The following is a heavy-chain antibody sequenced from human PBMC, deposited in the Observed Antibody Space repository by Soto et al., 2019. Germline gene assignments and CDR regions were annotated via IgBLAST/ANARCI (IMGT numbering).Heavy chain of an antibody. D-gene: IGHD6-6*01. J-gene: IGHJ4*02. V-gene: IGHV1-2*02. Sequence: QVQLVQSGAEVKKPGASVKVSCKASGYTFTGYYMHWVRQAPGQGLEWMGWINPNSGRTNYAQKFQGRVTMTRDTSISTAYMELSRLRSDDTAVYYCARLRIAARYFDYWGQGTLVTVSS. CDR3: ARLRIAARYFDY. CDR2: INPNSGRT. CDR1: GYTFTGYY.